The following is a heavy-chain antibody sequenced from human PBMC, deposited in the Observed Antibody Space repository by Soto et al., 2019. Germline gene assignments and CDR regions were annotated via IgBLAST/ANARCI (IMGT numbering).Heavy chain of an antibody. D-gene: IGHD3-10*01. CDR2: IYWDDDE. Sequence: ITLKESGPTLVKPTQTLTLTCTFSGFSLNTGGVGVGWVRQPRGKAMEWLALIYWDDDERYRPSLRSRLNITKDTINNQVVLTMTNRAQDDTATYYCVRNWRYYGGDYYYGMDAWGQGTTVTVSS. J-gene: IGHJ6*02. CDR3: VRNWRYYGGDYYYGMDA. V-gene: IGHV2-5*02. CDR1: GFSLNTGGVG.